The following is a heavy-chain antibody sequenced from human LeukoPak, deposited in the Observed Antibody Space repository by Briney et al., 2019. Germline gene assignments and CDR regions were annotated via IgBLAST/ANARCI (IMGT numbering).Heavy chain of an antibody. J-gene: IGHJ4*02. CDR1: GFTFSNHW. CDR2: MKVIGSEK. CDR3: ARGPNYGSRSDFFDL. V-gene: IGHV3-7*01. Sequence: GGSLRLSCAASGFTFSNHWMNGVRQAPGKGLEGVANMKVIGSEKYSVDCVKGRFTISRDNAKNSLYLQMNSLRAEDTAVYYCARGPNYGSRSDFFDLWGQGTLSPSPQ. D-gene: IGHD3-10*01.